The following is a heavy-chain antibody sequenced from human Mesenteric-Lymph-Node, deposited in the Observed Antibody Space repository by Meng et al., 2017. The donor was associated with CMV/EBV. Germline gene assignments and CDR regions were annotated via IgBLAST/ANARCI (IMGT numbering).Heavy chain of an antibody. CDR2: ISYDGSHK. CDR3: TRDFPPYYDSWGTGADS. D-gene: IGHD3-3*01. Sequence: FSFSNYAMQWVRQAPGKGLEWVTVISYDGSHKYYADSVKGRFTISRDNSRNTLYLQMSSLRAGDTAVYYCTRDFPPYYDSWGTGADSWGQGTLVTVSS. V-gene: IGHV3-30*04. CDR1: FSFSNYA. J-gene: IGHJ5*02.